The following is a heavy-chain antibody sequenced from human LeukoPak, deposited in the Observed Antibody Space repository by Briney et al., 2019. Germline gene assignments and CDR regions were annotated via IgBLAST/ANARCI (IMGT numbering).Heavy chain of an antibody. CDR2: IYTSGST. V-gene: IGHV4-4*07. Sequence: SETLSLTCTVSGGSISSYYWSWIRQPAGKGLEWIGRIYTSGSTNYNPSLKSRVTISVDTSKNQFSLKLSSVTAADTAVYYCARVEGLYYYDSSGYLSYWGQGTLVTVSS. D-gene: IGHD3-22*01. CDR3: ARVEGLYYYDSSGYLSY. J-gene: IGHJ4*02. CDR1: GGSISSYY.